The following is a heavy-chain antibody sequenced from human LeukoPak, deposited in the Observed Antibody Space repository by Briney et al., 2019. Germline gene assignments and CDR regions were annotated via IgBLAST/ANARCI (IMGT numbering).Heavy chain of an antibody. CDR1: GGSVSSGSYY. V-gene: IGHV4-61*01. Sequence: ASETLSLTCTVSGGSVSSGSYYWSWIRQPPGEGLEWIGHIYYSGSTNYNPSLKSRVTILVDTSKNQFSLKLSSVTAADTAVYYCARDQVVPAAMFVYYGMDVWGKGTTVTVSS. J-gene: IGHJ6*04. CDR3: ARDQVVPAAMFVYYGMDV. CDR2: IYYSGST. D-gene: IGHD2-2*01.